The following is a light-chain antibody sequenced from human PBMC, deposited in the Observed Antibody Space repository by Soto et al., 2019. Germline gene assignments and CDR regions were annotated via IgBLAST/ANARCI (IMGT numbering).Light chain of an antibody. J-gene: IGKJ4*01. V-gene: IGKV1-33*01. CDR1: QDIKNY. CDR3: QQYYSLGQCT. Sequence: DSQMTHSPSSLSASVGDRNTITCQASQDIKNYLNWYQQKPGKTPKLLIYGASNLETVVRSRFSGGGSVTDFTFAITSLQREDFATYCCQQYYSLGQCTFGGGTKVEIE. CDR2: GAS.